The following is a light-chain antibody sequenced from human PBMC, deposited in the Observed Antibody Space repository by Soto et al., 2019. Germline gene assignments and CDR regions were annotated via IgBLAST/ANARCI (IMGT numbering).Light chain of an antibody. V-gene: IGLV2-14*01. CDR1: SSDVGGYNY. Sequence: QSALTQPASVSGSPGQSITISCTGTSSDVGGYNYVSWYQQHPGKDPKLMIYEVSNRPSGVSNRFSGSKSGNTASLTISVLQAEDEADYYCSSYTSSSTVVFGGGTKLTVL. J-gene: IGLJ2*01. CDR2: EVS. CDR3: SSYTSSSTVV.